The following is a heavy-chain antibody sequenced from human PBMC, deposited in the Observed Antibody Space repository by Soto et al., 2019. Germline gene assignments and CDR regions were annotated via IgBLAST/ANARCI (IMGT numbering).Heavy chain of an antibody. CDR1: GDSISNSRFY. CDR3: ARDYFDSSDYTTNWFDP. V-gene: IGHV4-39*01. CDR2: IYHTGNA. D-gene: IGHD3-22*01. Sequence: ETLSLTCSVSGDSISNSRFYWAWIRQPPGEGLEWIGSIYHTGNAYYDPSLKSRVTIFVDTSKNQFSLKLTSVTAADTALYYCARDYFDSSDYTTNWFDPRGQGAPVTVSS. J-gene: IGHJ5*02.